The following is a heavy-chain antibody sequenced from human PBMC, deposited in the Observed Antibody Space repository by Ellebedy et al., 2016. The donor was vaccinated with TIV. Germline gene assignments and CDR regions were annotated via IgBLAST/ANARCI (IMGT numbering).Heavy chain of an antibody. V-gene: IGHV1-8*01. CDR3: ARRRAGSSGSHDAFDI. Sequence: ASVKVSCKASGYTFTSYDINWVRQATGQGLEWMGWMNPNSGNTGYAQKFQGSITMTRNTSISTAYMELSSLRSEDTAVYYCARRRAGSSGSHDAFDIWGQGTMVTVSS. CDR2: MNPNSGNT. CDR1: GYTFTSYD. J-gene: IGHJ3*02. D-gene: IGHD3-22*01.